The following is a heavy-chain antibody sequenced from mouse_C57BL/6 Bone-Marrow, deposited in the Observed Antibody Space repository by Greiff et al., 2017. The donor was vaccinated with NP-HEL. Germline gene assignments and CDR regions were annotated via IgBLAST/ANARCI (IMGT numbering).Heavy chain of an antibody. CDR2: INPYNGGT. Sequence: VQLQQSGPVLVKPGASVKMSCKASGYTFTDYYMNWVKQSHGKSLEWIGVINPYNGGTSYNQEFKGKATLTVDKSSSTAYMELNSLTSEDSAVYYCATGEGYFDYWGQGTTLTVSS. CDR3: ATGEGYFDY. CDR1: GYTFTDYY. J-gene: IGHJ2*01. V-gene: IGHV1-19*01.